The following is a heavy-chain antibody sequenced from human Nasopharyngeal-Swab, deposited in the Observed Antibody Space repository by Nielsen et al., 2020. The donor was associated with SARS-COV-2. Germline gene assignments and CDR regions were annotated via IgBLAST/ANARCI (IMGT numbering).Heavy chain of an antibody. V-gene: IGHV1-69*04. CDR1: GGTFSSYA. CDR2: IIPILGIA. D-gene: IGHD2-2*01. Sequence: SVKVSCKASGGTFSSYAISWVRQAPGQGLEWMGRIIPILGIANYAQKFQGRVTITADKSTSTAYMELSSLRSEDTAVYYCARVIVVVPAAHDDYYYYYGMGVWGQGTTVTVSS. J-gene: IGHJ6*02. CDR3: ARVIVVVPAAHDDYYYYYGMGV.